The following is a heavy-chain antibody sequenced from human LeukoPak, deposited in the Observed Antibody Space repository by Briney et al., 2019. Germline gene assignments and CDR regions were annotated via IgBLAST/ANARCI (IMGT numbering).Heavy chain of an antibody. CDR2: IIPIFGTA. CDR1: GGTFSSYA. Sequence: SVKVSCKASGGTFSSYAISWVRHAPGQGLEWMGRIIPIFGTANYAQKFQGRVTITTDESTSTAYMELSSLRSEDTAVYYCARVPLSGYYDSSGYMSYWGQGTLVTVSS. CDR3: ARVPLSGYYDSSGYMSY. J-gene: IGHJ4*02. V-gene: IGHV1-69*05. D-gene: IGHD3-22*01.